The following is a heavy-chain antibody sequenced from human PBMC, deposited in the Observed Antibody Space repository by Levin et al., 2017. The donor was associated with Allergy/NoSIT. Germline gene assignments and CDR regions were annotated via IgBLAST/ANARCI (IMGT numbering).Heavy chain of an antibody. V-gene: IGHV3-11*01. D-gene: IGHD3-22*01. CDR3: ARDKLARKYYYDSSGYYVY. J-gene: IGHJ4*02. CDR1: GFTFSDYY. Sequence: GESLKISCAASGFTFSDYYMSWIRQAPGKGLEWVSYISSSGSTIYYADSVKGRFTISRDNAKNSLYLQMNSLRAEDTAVYYCARDKLARKYYYDSSGYYVYWGQGPLVTVSS. CDR2: ISSSGSTI.